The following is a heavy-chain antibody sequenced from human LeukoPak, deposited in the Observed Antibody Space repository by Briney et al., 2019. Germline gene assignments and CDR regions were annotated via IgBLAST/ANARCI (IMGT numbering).Heavy chain of an antibody. V-gene: IGHV3-7*03. Sequence: PGGSLRLSCVASGFTFSNYYMSWVRQGPGKGLEWVANIRQDASEKYYVDSVKGRFTISRDNAKNSMYLQMNSLRAEDTAVYYCARATGRDGMDVWGKGTTVTVS. J-gene: IGHJ6*04. CDR2: IRQDASEK. CDR3: ARATGRDGMDV. CDR1: GFTFSNYY. D-gene: IGHD1-14*01.